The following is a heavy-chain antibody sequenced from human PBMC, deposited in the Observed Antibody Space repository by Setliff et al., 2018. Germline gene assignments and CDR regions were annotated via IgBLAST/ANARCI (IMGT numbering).Heavy chain of an antibody. CDR2: IYPGDSHT. CDR3: ARRGERFFNWFDP. Sequence: PGESLKISCKGSGYSFTSYWIGWVRQMPGKGLEWMGIIYPGDSHTRYSPSFQGQVTISTDTSINTAFLQWNNLKASDTAVYYCARRGERFFNWFDPWGQGTLVTVSS. J-gene: IGHJ5*02. D-gene: IGHD2-21*01. V-gene: IGHV5-51*01. CDR1: GYSFTSYW.